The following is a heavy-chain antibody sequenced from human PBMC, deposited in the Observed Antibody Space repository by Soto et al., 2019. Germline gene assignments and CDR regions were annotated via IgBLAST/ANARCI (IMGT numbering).Heavy chain of an antibody. J-gene: IGHJ6*02. CDR2: ISFDGTKK. Sequence: QAQLVESGGGVVQPGRSLRLSCAASGFTFNIYALHWVRQVPGKGLEWVAVISFDGTKKYYSDSVKGRFTISRDNLKNTLYLQMNNLRVEDAALYFCAREDDYGYRYINYGLDVWGQGTTVTVSS. V-gene: IGHV3-30-3*01. CDR3: AREDDYGYRYINYGLDV. CDR1: GFTFNIYA. D-gene: IGHD4-17*01.